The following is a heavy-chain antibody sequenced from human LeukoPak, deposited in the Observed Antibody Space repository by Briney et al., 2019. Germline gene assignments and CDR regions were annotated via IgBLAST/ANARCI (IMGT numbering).Heavy chain of an antibody. V-gene: IGHV3-23*01. CDR3: AKEMRVRYCSSTSCYGVDY. J-gene: IGHJ4*02. Sequence: GGSLRLSCAASGFTFSSYAMSWVRQAPGKGLEWVSAISGSGGSTYYADSVKGRFTIPRDNSKNTLYLQMNSLRAEDTAVYYCAKEMRVRYCSSTSCYGVDYWGQGTLVTVSS. CDR2: ISGSGGST. CDR1: GFTFSSYA. D-gene: IGHD2-2*01.